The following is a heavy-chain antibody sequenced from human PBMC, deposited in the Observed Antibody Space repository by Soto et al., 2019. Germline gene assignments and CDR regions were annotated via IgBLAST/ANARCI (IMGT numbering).Heavy chain of an antibody. J-gene: IGHJ4*02. Sequence: QVTLEESGPVLVRPTETLTLTCSVSGFSLSDSRMAVAWIRQPPGQALEWLAHIFSNDEKSYTPSLKSRLTISPDTSKSQVVLTMTNVDPVDTATYYCARIKAAAGTDYWGQGTLVTVSA. CDR3: ARIKAAAGTDY. V-gene: IGHV2-26*01. D-gene: IGHD6-13*01. CDR2: IFSNDEK. CDR1: GFSLSDSRMA.